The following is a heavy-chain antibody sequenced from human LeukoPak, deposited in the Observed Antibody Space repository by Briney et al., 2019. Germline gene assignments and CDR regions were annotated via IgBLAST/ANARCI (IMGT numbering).Heavy chain of an antibody. D-gene: IGHD3-22*01. Sequence: GRSLRLSCTASGFTFGDYAMSWVRQAPGKGLEWVGFIRSKAYGGTTEYAASVKGRFTISRDDSKSIAYLQMNSLKTEDTAVYYCTRGAHDSSGYDAFDIWGQGTMVTVSS. CDR3: TRGAHDSSGYDAFDI. CDR2: IRSKAYGGTT. CDR1: GFTFGDYA. V-gene: IGHV3-49*04. J-gene: IGHJ3*02.